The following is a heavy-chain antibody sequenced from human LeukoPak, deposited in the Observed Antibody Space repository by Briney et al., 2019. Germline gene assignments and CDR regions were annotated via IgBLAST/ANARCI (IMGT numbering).Heavy chain of an antibody. V-gene: IGHV4-34*01. Sequence: PSETLSLTCAVYGGSFRGYYGSGLRQPPGKGGGWIGEINKRGSTNYNPSLRSRVTISVDTSKNQFSLKLSSVTAADTAVYYCARTRREVPNYITMVRGVILDYWGQGTLVTVSS. CDR2: INKRGST. CDR3: ARTRREVPNYITMVRGVILDY. D-gene: IGHD3-10*01. J-gene: IGHJ4*02. CDR1: GGSFRGYY.